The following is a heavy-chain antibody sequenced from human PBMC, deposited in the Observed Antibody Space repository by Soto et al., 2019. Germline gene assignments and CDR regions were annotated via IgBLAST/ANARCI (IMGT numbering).Heavy chain of an antibody. Sequence: SETLSLTCTVSGGSISSYYWNWIRQPPGKGLEWIGYIYYSGSTNYNPYLESRITIKVDTYKNQYYLKVSSVTAADTAVYYCARLNGYCVSTSCHGYYGMDVWGQGTTVTVSS. J-gene: IGHJ6*02. CDR1: GGSISSYY. V-gene: IGHV4-59*08. CDR2: IYYSGST. CDR3: ARLNGYCVSTSCHGYYGMDV. D-gene: IGHD2-2*03.